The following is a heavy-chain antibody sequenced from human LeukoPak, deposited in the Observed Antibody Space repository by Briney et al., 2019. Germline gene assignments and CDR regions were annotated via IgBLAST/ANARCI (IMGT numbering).Heavy chain of an antibody. CDR3: ARDSVDRYRMEYGMDV. D-gene: IGHD4-23*01. J-gene: IGHJ6*02. CDR1: GYTFTGYY. Sequence: ASVKVSCKASGYTFTGYYMHWVRQAPGQGLEWMGWINPNSGGTNYAQKFQGWVTMTRDTSISTAYMELSRLRSDDTAVYYCARDSVDRYRMEYGMDVWGQGTTVTASS. V-gene: IGHV1-2*04. CDR2: INPNSGGT.